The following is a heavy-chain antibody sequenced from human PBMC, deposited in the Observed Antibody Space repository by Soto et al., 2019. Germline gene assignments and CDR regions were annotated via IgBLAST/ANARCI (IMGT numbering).Heavy chain of an antibody. D-gene: IGHD2-2*01. CDR3: ARDSRGLRCSSTSCSSFPLFDY. J-gene: IGHJ4*02. Sequence: ASVKVSCKASGYTFTSYGISWVRQAPGQGLEWMGWISAYNGNTNYAQKLQGRVTMTTDTSTSTAYMELRSLRSDDTAVYYCARDSRGLRCSSTSCSSFPLFDYWGQGTLVTVSS. CDR2: ISAYNGNT. CDR1: GYTFTSYG. V-gene: IGHV1-18*01.